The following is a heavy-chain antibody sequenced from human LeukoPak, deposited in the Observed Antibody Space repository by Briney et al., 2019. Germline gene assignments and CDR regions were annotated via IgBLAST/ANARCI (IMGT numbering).Heavy chain of an antibody. CDR3: ARTGDSSGWSYFDY. CDR1: GGTFTTYA. J-gene: IGHJ4*02. Sequence: SVKVSCKASGGTFTTYAVIWVRQAPGQGLEWVGGINPIFGTANDAQKFQGRVTITADESTSTAYMELSSLRSEDTAVYYCARTGDSSGWSYFDYWGQGALVTVSS. CDR2: INPIFGTA. V-gene: IGHV1-69*13. D-gene: IGHD6-19*01.